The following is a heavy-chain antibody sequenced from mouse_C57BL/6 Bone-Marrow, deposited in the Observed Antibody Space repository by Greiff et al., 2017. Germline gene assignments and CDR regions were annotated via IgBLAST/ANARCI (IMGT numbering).Heavy chain of an antibody. D-gene: IGHD2-10*01. CDR3: ASYTYCGFDY. Sequence: EVMLVESGGGLVQPGGSLSLSCAASGFTFTDYYMSWVRQPPGKALEWLGFIRNKANGYTTEYSASVKGRFTISRDNSQSILYLQMNALGAEDSATYYCASYTYCGFDYWGQGTTLTVSS. J-gene: IGHJ2*01. V-gene: IGHV7-3*01. CDR2: IRNKANGYTT. CDR1: GFTFTDYY.